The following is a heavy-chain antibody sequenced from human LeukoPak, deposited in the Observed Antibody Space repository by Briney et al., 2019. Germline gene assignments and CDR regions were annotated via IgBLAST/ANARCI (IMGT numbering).Heavy chain of an antibody. CDR1: GYTFTSYG. Sequence: ASVKVSCKASGYTFTSYGISWVRQAPGQGLEWMGWISAYNGNTNYAQKLQGRVTMTTDTSTSTAYMELRSLRSDDTAVYYCARESGSLTAEYFQHWGQGTLVTVSS. CDR3: ARESGSLTAEYFQH. J-gene: IGHJ1*01. V-gene: IGHV1-18*01. D-gene: IGHD1-26*01. CDR2: ISAYNGNT.